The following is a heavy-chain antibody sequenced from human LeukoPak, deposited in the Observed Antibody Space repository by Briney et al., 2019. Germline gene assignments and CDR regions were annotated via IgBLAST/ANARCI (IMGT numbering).Heavy chain of an antibody. V-gene: IGHV3-66*01. CDR3: ARDLEAANTYYFDY. CDR1: GFTVSSSY. CDR2: ISNAGTT. J-gene: IGHJ4*02. Sequence: PGGSLRLSCAASGFTVSSSYMSWVRQAPGKGLGWVSIISNAGTTYYSDSVKGRFTISRDNSKNTVYLQVNSLRDEDTAVYYCARDLEAANTYYFDYWGQGTMVTVSS. D-gene: IGHD6-13*01.